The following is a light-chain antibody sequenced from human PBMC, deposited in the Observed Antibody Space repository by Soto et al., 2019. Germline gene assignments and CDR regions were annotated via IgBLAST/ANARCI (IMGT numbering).Light chain of an antibody. CDR1: QSVTTN. J-gene: IGKJ4*01. Sequence: EVVMPQSAATLSVSAGERVTFSWRASQSVTTNLAWYQHKPGQSPRLLISDASTGASGIPPRFSGSGSGTEFTLTIDRLQSADFAVYDCQQYDRWPVTFGGGTKVDIK. V-gene: IGKV3-15*01. CDR2: DAS. CDR3: QQYDRWPVT.